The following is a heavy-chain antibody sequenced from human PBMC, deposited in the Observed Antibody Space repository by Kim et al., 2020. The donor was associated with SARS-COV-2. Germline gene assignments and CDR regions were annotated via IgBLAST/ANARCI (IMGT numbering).Heavy chain of an antibody. D-gene: IGHD3-10*01. CDR3: AKDREDGTYFGYFDL. Sequence: DPVKGRFTISRDNSKNTLYLQMNSLRAEDTAVYYCAKDREDGTYFGYFDLWGRGTLVTVSS. J-gene: IGHJ2*01. V-gene: IGHV3-33*06.